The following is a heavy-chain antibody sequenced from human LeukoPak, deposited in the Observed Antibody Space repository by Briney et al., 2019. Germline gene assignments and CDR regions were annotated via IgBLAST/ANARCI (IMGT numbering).Heavy chain of an antibody. D-gene: IGHD5-18*01. J-gene: IGHJ6*02. Sequence: ASVKVSCKASGGTFSSYAISWVRQAPGQGLAWMGGIIPIFGTANYAQKFQGRVTITADESTSTAYMELSSLRSEDTAVYYCATTAMVTYYYGMDVWGQGTTVTVSS. CDR3: ATTAMVTYYYGMDV. V-gene: IGHV1-69*13. CDR1: GGTFSSYA. CDR2: IIPIFGTA.